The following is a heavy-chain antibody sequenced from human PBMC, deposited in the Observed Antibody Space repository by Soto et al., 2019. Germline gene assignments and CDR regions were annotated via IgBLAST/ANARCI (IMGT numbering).Heavy chain of an antibody. D-gene: IGHD6-13*01. CDR3: AKDQAAAGTISRYFQH. V-gene: IGHV3-23*01. CDR1: GFSFGTYA. CDR2: ISGSGGTT. Sequence: GGSLRLSCAASGFSFGTYAMSWVRQAPGKGLEWVSGISGSGGTTYYADSVKGRFTISRDNSKNTLYLQVNSLRVEDTAVYYCAKDQAAAGTISRYFQHWGQGTLVTVSS. J-gene: IGHJ1*01.